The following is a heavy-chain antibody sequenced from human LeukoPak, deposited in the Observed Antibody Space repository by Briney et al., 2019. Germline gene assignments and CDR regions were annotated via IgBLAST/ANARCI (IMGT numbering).Heavy chain of an antibody. CDR1: GYTFTGYY. CDR2: INPNSGGT. J-gene: IGHJ5*02. V-gene: IGHV1-2*02. D-gene: IGHD3-10*01. Sequence: ASVKVSCTASGYTFTGYYMHWVRQAPGQGLEWMGWINPNSGGTNYAQKFQGRVTMTRDTSISTAYMELSRLRSDDTAVYYCARENYYGSGSYHPNWFDPWGQGTLVTVSS. CDR3: ARENYYGSGSYHPNWFDP.